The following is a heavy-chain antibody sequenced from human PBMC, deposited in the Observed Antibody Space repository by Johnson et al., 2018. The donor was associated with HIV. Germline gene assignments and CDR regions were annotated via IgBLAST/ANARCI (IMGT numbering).Heavy chain of an antibody. CDR3: STGDIVVVAGAMLLPLHDAFDI. D-gene: IGHD2-15*01. CDR2: IKSNTDGGTA. V-gene: IGHV3-15*01. Sequence: EQLVESGGGLVKPGGSLRLSCAASEFTFSKAWMNWVRQAPGKGLEWVGRIKSNTDGGTADYAAPVNGRFTISRDDSKNMLYLEMNSLKIEDTAVYYCSTGDIVVVAGAMLLPLHDAFDIWGQGTMVTVSS. CDR1: EFTFSKAW. J-gene: IGHJ3*02.